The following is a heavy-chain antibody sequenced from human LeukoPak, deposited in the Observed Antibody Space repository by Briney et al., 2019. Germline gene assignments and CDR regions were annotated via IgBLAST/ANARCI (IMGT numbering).Heavy chain of an antibody. CDR1: EFTFSSYW. CDR3: AREGFGSRGFDY. V-gene: IGHV3-74*01. D-gene: IGHD1-26*01. Sequence: GGSLRLSCAASEFTFSSYWMNWVRQTPGKGLVWVSRINSDGYSTSYADSVKGRFTISRDNAKNTLYLQMNSLRAEDTAVYYCAREGFGSRGFDYWGQGILVTVSS. J-gene: IGHJ4*02. CDR2: INSDGYST.